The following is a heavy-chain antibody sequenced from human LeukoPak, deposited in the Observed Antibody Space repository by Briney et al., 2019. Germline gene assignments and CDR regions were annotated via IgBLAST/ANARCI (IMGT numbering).Heavy chain of an antibody. CDR3: APLAVASDFDY. J-gene: IGHJ4*02. V-gene: IGHV3-48*03. CDR1: GFPFSFFE. CDR2: IASSGRTR. Sequence: PGGSLRLSCAVSGFPFSFFEINWVRQAPGKGLEWVSNIASSGRTRYYADSVKGRFSISRDNAKNSLYLQMNTLRVEDTDVYYCAPLAVASDFDYWGQGALVTVSS. D-gene: IGHD6-19*01.